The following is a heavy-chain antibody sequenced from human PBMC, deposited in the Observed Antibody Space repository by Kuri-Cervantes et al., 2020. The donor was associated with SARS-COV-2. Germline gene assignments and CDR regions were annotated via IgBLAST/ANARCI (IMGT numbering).Heavy chain of an antibody. V-gene: IGHV4-59*01. CDR3: ARGTRTSGWYVGNWFDP. Sequence: SETLSLTCTVSGGSISSYYWSWIRQPPGNGLEWIGYIYYSGSTNYNPSLKSRVTISVDTSKNQFSLKLSSVTAADTAVYYCARGTRTSGWYVGNWFDPWGQGTLVTVSS. CDR1: GGSISSYY. J-gene: IGHJ5*02. D-gene: IGHD6-19*01. CDR2: IYYSGST.